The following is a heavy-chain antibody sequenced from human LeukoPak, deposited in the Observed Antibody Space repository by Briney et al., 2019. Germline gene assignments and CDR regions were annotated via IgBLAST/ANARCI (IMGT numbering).Heavy chain of an antibody. CDR3: AKNRDYHTTHDY. D-gene: IGHD3-16*01. CDR1: GFTFSSYA. CDR2: ISGSGGST. J-gene: IGHJ4*02. V-gene: IGHV3-23*01. Sequence: GGSLRPSCAASGFTFSSYAMSWVRQAPGKGLEWVSAISGSGGSTYYADSVKGRFTISRDNSKNTLYLQMNSLRAEDTAVYYCAKNRDYHTTHDYWGQGTLVTVSS.